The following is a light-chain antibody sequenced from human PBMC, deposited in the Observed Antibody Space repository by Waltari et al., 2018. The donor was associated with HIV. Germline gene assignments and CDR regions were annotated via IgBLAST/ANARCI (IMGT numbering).Light chain of an antibody. CDR1: QSVSSY. CDR3: QQRSNWPLT. CDR2: DAS. Sequence: EIVLTQSPVTLSLSPGERATLSCRASQSVSSYLAWYQQKPGQVPRLLIYDASNRATGIPARFSGSGSGTDFTLTISSLGPEDFAVYYCQQRSNWPLTFGGGTKVEIK. V-gene: IGKV3-11*01. J-gene: IGKJ4*01.